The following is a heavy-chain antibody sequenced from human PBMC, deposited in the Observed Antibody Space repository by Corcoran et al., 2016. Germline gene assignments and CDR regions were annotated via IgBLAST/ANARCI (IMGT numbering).Heavy chain of an antibody. CDR3: ARGFSVYDGASC. V-gene: IGHV1-3*01. D-gene: IGHD5-12*01. J-gene: IGHJ4*02. CDR1: GYTFTSFA. Sequence: QVQLVQSGAEVKKPGASVKVSCKASGYTFTSFAMHWVRQAPGQRLEWMGWIIANGNTRYSQKFQGRVTITRDTSASTAYMELSSLRSEDTAIYYCARGFSVYDGASCWGQGTLVTVSP. CDR2: IIANGNT.